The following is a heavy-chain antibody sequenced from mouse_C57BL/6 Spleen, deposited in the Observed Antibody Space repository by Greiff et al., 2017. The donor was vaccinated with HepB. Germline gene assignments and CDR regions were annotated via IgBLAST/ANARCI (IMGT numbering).Heavy chain of an antibody. Sequence: EVKLVESGGGLVKPGGSLKLSCAASGFTFSSYAMSWVRQTPEKRLEWVATISDGGSYTYYPDNVKGRFTISRDNAKNNLYLQMSHLKSEDTAMYYCARDPYDYDVDWYFDVWGTGTTVTVSS. CDR3: ARDPYDYDVDWYFDV. V-gene: IGHV5-4*01. CDR1: GFTFSSYA. J-gene: IGHJ1*03. D-gene: IGHD2-4*01. CDR2: ISDGGSYT.